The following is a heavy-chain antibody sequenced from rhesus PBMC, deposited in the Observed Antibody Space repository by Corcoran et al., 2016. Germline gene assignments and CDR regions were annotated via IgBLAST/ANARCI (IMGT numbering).Heavy chain of an antibody. Sequence: QVQLQESGPGVVKPSETLSLTCAVAGGSISDSYRWSWIRLPPGKGLEWRGYIYGTNTRPNYHPSLKSRVTISRATSKNHFSLRLCSVTAADTAVYYCARHVSRYFDLWGPGTPITISS. CDR1: GGSISDSYR. CDR2: IYGTNTRP. J-gene: IGHJ2*01. CDR3: ARHVSRYFDL. V-gene: IGHV4S10*01.